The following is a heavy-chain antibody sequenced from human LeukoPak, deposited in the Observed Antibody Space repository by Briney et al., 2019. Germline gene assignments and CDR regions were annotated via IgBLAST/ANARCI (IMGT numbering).Heavy chain of an antibody. CDR2: ISSSGSTI. CDR3: ARNNYDYVWGSYSRYNFDY. CDR1: GFTFSSYE. D-gene: IGHD3-16*01. J-gene: IGHJ4*02. Sequence: GGSLRLSCAASGFTFSSYEMNWVRQAPGKGLEWVSYISSSGSTIYYADSVKGRFTISRDNAKNSLYLQMNSLRAEDTAVYYCARNNYDYVWGSYSRYNFDYWGQGTLVTVSS. V-gene: IGHV3-48*03.